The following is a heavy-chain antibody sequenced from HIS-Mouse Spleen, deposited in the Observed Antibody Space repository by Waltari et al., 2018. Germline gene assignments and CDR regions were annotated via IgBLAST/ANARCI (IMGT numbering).Heavy chain of an antibody. J-gene: IGHJ2*01. D-gene: IGHD6-13*01. V-gene: IGHV4-39*07. Sequence: QLQLQESGPGLVKPSETLSLTCTVSGGSISSSSYYWGWIRQPPGKGLDGIGSIYYSGRTAYNPSLKSRVTISVDTAKNQFSLKLSAVTAADTAVYYCAREIPYSSSWYDWYFDLWGRGTLVTVSS. CDR1: GGSISSSSYY. CDR2: IYYSGRT. CDR3: AREIPYSSSWYDWYFDL.